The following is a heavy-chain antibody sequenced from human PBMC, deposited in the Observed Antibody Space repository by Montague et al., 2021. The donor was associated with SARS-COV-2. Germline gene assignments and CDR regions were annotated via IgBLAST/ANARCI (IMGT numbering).Heavy chain of an antibody. CDR1: GGSISSGGYS. V-gene: IGHV4-31*03. D-gene: IGHD3-22*01. CDR3: ARSPEPKIILNITSRNWYFDL. J-gene: IGHJ2*01. CDR2: IYYSGST. Sequence: TLSLTCTVSGGSISSGGYSWSWIRQHQGQGLEWIGNIYYSGSTYYTPYIKRRVTISADTTKNQFSLKMSSVTAADTAVYHWARSPEPKIILNITSRNWYFDLWGRGTLVTVSS.